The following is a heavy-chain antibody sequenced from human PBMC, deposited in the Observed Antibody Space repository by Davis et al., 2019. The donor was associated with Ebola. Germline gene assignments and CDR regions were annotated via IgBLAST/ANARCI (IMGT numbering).Heavy chain of an antibody. Sequence: AASVKVSCKASGYTFKNSAISWVRQAPGQGLEWMGWISAYNGNTAYAQILQGRVTMTTHTSTGTAYMELRSLRSDDTAVYFCARTSIVGTTTTASDIWGQGTLVTVSS. J-gene: IGHJ3*02. CDR1: GYTFKNSA. V-gene: IGHV1-18*01. D-gene: IGHD1-26*01. CDR3: ARTSIVGTTTTASDI. CDR2: ISAYNGNT.